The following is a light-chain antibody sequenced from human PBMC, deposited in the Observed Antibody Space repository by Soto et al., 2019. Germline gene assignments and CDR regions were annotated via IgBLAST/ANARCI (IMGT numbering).Light chain of an antibody. J-gene: IGLJ2*01. CDR1: SSGFGGYNY. CDR2: EVT. Sequence: QSALTQPPSASGSPGQSVAISCTGTSSGFGGYNYVSWYQQHPGKAPKLMIYEVTKRPSGVPDRFSGSKSGNTASLTVSGLQAEDEADYYCSSYEGTNNLVFGGGTKLTVL. V-gene: IGLV2-8*01. CDR3: SSYEGTNNLV.